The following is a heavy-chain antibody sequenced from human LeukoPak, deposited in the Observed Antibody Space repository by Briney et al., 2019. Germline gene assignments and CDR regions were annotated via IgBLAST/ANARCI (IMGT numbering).Heavy chain of an antibody. CDR1: GFTFSTYG. J-gene: IGHJ3*02. D-gene: IGHD3-3*02. CDR3: VKERGPFNGFDI. CDR2: IWSNGINT. Sequence: GGSLRLSXAASGFTFSTYGMHWVRQAPGKGVEWVAVIWSNGINTYYADSVKGRFTFSRDNAKSTLSLQMNSLRAEDTAVYYCVKERGPFNGFDIWGLGTMVTVSS. V-gene: IGHV3-33*06.